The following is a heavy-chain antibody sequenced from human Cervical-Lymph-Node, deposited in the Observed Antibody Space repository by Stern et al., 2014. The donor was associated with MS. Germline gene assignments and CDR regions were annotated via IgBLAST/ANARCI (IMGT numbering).Heavy chain of an antibody. D-gene: IGHD2-15*01. CDR1: GYSFTTYW. CDR2: FYPGDSDT. J-gene: IGHJ4*02. CDR3: ARSPSGVSDPHYFDS. Sequence: VQLVQSGAEVKKSGESLTISCKGSGYSFTTYWIGWVRQMPGKGLEYMGIFYPGDSDTRYRPSFQGQVTISFDASISTAFLHWSSLKASDTATYYCARSPSGVSDPHYFDSWGQGTLVTVSS. V-gene: IGHV5-51*01.